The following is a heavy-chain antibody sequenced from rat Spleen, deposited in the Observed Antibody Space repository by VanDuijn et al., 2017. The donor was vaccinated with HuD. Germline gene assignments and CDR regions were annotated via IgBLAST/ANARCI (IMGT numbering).Heavy chain of an antibody. V-gene: IGHV3-3*01. CDR2: INSAGST. CDR3: ARSNYGGSPFDY. D-gene: IGHD1-11*01. Sequence: EVQLQESGPGLVKPSQSLSLTCSVTGYSITSSYRWNWIRKFPGNKLEWMGYINSAGSTNYNPSLKSRISITRDTSKNQFFLQVNSVTTEDTATYYCARSNYGGSPFDYWGQGVMVTVSS. CDR1: GYSITSSYR. J-gene: IGHJ2*01.